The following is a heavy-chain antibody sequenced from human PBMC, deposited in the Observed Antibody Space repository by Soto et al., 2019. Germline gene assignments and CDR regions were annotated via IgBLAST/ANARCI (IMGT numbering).Heavy chain of an antibody. Sequence: QVQLQESGPGLVKPSQTLSLTCTVSGDSISIVDSYWSWIRQPPGKGLEWIGYIYFRGSTYYNPSLKSRVTISLDTSKNQFSLKLSSVTVADTAVYYYVRGRGSFYYYGMDVWGQGTTVTVSS. CDR1: GDSISIVDSY. D-gene: IGHD3-10*01. CDR3: VRGRGSFYYYGMDV. J-gene: IGHJ6*02. V-gene: IGHV4-30-4*01. CDR2: IYFRGST.